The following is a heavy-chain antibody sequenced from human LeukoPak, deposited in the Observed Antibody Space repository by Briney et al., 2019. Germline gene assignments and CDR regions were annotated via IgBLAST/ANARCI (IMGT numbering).Heavy chain of an antibody. V-gene: IGHV1-69*13. CDR3: ARAGVAAAGTLDY. Sequence: SVKASCKASGGTFSSYAISWVRQAPGQGLEWMGGIIPIFGTANYAQKFQGRVTITADESTSTAYMELSSLRSEDTAVYYCARAGVAAAGTLDYWGQGTLVTVSS. D-gene: IGHD6-13*01. CDR1: GGTFSSYA. J-gene: IGHJ4*02. CDR2: IIPIFGTA.